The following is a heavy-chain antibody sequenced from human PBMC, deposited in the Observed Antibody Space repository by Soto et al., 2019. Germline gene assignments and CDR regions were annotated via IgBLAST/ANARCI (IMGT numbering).Heavy chain of an antibody. J-gene: IGHJ4*02. V-gene: IGHV4-61*01. CDR3: ARSTRGGAVTRLAK. CDR1: GGSVSRCSYH. Sequence: PSETLSLTCTVSGGSVSRCSYHWSWIRQPPGEGLEWIGNVYYSGTTNYNPSLKSRVTISTDTSNNQFSLKLTSVTAADTAVYYCARSTRGGAVTRLAKWGKGTLVTVS. D-gene: IGHD2-2*01. CDR2: VYYSGTT.